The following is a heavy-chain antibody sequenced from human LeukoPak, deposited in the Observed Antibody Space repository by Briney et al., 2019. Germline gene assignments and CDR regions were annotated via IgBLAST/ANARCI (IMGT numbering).Heavy chain of an antibody. CDR1: GFTFSNAW. CDR3: TTTLWFGELSIDY. CDR2: IKSKTDGGTT. D-gene: IGHD3-10*01. Sequence: PGGSLRLSCAASGFTFSNAWMSWVRQAPGKGLEWVCRIKSKTDGGTTDYAAPVKGRFTISRDDSKNTLYLQMNSLKTEDTAVYYCTTTLWFGELSIDYWGQGTLVTVSS. V-gene: IGHV3-15*01. J-gene: IGHJ4*02.